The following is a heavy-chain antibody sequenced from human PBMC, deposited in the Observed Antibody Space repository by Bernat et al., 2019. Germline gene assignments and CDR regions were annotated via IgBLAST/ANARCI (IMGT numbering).Heavy chain of an antibody. Sequence: QVQLVESGGGVVQPGRSLRLSCVASGFTFSTYGMHWVRQAPGKGLEWVALTWYDGSNTYYAESMKGRFTISRDNSKNTLYLQMNSLRAEDTAVYYCARDDYGDSVGYWGQGTLVTVSS. CDR2: TWYDGSNT. D-gene: IGHD4-17*01. V-gene: IGHV3-33*01. J-gene: IGHJ4*02. CDR3: ARDDYGDSVGY. CDR1: GFTFSTYG.